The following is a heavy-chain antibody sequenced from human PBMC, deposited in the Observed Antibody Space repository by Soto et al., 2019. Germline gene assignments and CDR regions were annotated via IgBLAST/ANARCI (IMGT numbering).Heavy chain of an antibody. V-gene: IGHV3-23*01. CDR3: ASPPVPWDAFDI. CDR1: GLTFSSYA. J-gene: IGHJ3*02. D-gene: IGHD1-26*01. CDR2: ISGSGGST. Sequence: AEGSLRLSCAASGLTFSSYAMGWVRQAPGKGLEWVSAISGSGGSTYFADSVKGRSTISRDNSKNTLYLQMNSLRAEDTALYYCASPPVPWDAFDIWRQGTMV.